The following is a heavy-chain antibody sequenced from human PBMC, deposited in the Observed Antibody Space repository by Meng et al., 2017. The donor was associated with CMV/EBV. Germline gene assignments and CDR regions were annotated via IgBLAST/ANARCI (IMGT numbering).Heavy chain of an antibody. J-gene: IGHJ4*02. D-gene: IGHD2-8*02. CDR1: GFTFDDYA. Sequence: SCAASGFTFDDYAMHWVRQAPGKGLEWVSGISWNSGSIGYADSVKGRFTISRDNAKNSLYLQMNSLRAEDTALYYCAKDMIPTGYLDYWGQGTLVTVSS. V-gene: IGHV3-9*01. CDR3: AKDMIPTGYLDY. CDR2: ISWNSGSI.